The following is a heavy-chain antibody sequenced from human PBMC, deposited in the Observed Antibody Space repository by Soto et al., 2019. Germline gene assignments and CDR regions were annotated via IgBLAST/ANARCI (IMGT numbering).Heavy chain of an antibody. CDR1: GGTLRNYG. CDR2: IIPVFGTA. D-gene: IGHD4-17*01. CDR3: SRGDATKIVVTTYYGMDV. J-gene: IGHJ6*02. V-gene: IGHV1-69*12. Sequence: QVQLVQSGAEVKKPGSSVRVSCKASGGTLRNYGISWVRQAPGQGLEWMGGIIPVFGTANYAQKFQGRVTIIAHXPTSTVYMDGTSLRSEDTAVYYCSRGDATKIVVTTYYGMDVWGQGTTVTVSS.